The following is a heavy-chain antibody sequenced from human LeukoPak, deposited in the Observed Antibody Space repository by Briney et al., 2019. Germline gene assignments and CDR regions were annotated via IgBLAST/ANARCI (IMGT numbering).Heavy chain of an antibody. D-gene: IGHD3-10*01. CDR2: VMSGRGST. CDR3: TRERRGSYYAFES. CDR1: GFSVSDYS. V-gene: IGHV3-11*05. Sequence: GGSLRLSCAASGFSVSDYSISWIRQSPGKGPEWISYVMSGRGSTNYADSVKGRFTISRDNAKNSVALQLDGLRADDTDVYFCTRERRGSYYAFESWGQGTLVTVSS. J-gene: IGHJ4*02.